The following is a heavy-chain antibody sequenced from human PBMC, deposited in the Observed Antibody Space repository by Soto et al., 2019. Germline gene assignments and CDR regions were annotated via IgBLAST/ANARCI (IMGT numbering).Heavy chain of an antibody. Sequence: GGSLRLSCAASGFTFSSYAMHWVRQAPGKGLEWVAVISYDGSNNYYADSVKGRFTISRDNSKNTLYLQMNSLRAEDTALYYCASVYCSGGSCYPPPDYWGQGTLVTVSS. CDR2: ISYDGSNN. D-gene: IGHD2-15*01. CDR1: GFTFSSYA. V-gene: IGHV3-30-3*01. J-gene: IGHJ4*02. CDR3: ASVYCSGGSCYPPPDY.